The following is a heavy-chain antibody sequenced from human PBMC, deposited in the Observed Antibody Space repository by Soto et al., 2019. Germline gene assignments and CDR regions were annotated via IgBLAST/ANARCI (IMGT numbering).Heavy chain of an antibody. CDR1: GGSFSGYY. J-gene: IGHJ4*02. CDR3: ASDSTAMVTDRFDY. D-gene: IGHD5-18*01. CDR2: INHSGST. Sequence: KPSETLSLTCAVYGGSFSGYYWSWIRQPPGKGLEWIGEINHSGSTNYNPSLKSRVTISVDTSKNQFSLKLSSVTAADTAVYYCASDSTAMVTDRFDYWGQGTLVTVSS. V-gene: IGHV4-34*01.